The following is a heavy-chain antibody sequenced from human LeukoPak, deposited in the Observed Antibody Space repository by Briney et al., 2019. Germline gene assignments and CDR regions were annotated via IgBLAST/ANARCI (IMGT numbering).Heavy chain of an antibody. CDR3: AKGGYCSSTSCPPEDYYGMDV. Sequence: GGSLRLSCAASGFTFSSYAMSWVRQAPGKGLEWVSAISGSGGSTYYADSVKGRSTISRDNSKNTLYLQMNSLRAEDTAVYYCAKGGYCSSTSCPPEDYYGMDVWGQGTTVTVSS. J-gene: IGHJ6*02. D-gene: IGHD2-2*01. CDR2: ISGSGGST. CDR1: GFTFSSYA. V-gene: IGHV3-23*01.